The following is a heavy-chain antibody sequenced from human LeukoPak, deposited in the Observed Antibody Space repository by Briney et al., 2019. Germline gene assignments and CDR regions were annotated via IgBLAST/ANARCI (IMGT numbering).Heavy chain of an antibody. CDR1: GFTFSTYS. Sequence: GGSLRLSCAASGFTFSTYSLNWVRQAPGKGLEWVSYISSSGTTTEYADSVKGRFTISRGNAKNSLSLQMNSLRDEDTAVYYCARDYGWSFDYWGQGTLVTVSS. CDR3: ARDYGWSFDY. CDR2: ISSSGTTT. J-gene: IGHJ4*02. D-gene: IGHD6-19*01. V-gene: IGHV3-48*02.